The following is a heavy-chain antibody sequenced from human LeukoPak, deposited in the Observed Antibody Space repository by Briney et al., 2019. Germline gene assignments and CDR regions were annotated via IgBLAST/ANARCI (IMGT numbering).Heavy chain of an antibody. J-gene: IGHJ4*02. D-gene: IGHD2-8*01. CDR1: GFTFSGFW. CDR3: ARRLTVHFDY. V-gene: IGHV3-7*03. Sequence: GGSLRLSCAASGFTFSGFWMSWVRQAPTKGLEWVANIKYDGSDKRYVDSVKGRFAISRDDSKNTLFLQMNSLRAEDTAVYYCARRLTVHFDYWGQGTLVTVSS. CDR2: IKYDGSDK.